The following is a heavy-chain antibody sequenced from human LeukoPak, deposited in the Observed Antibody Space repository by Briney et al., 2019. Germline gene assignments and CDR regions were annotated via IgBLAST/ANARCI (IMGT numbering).Heavy chain of an antibody. CDR2: IKQDGSEK. V-gene: IGHV3-7*01. CDR1: GFTFSSYW. CDR3: ARDKTSGYLPCGVMDV. D-gene: IGHD5-12*01. J-gene: IGHJ6*04. Sequence: GGSLRLSCAASGFTFSSYWMSWVRQAPGKGLEWVANIKQDGSEKCYVDSVKGRFTISRDNAKNSLYLQMNSLRAEDTAVYYCARDKTSGYLPCGVMDVWGKGTTVTVSS.